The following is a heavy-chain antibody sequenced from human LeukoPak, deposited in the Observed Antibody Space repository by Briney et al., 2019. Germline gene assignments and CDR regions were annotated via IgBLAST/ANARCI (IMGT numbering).Heavy chain of an antibody. Sequence: PSETLSLTCTVSGGSISSGGYYWSWIRQHPGKGLEWIGYIYYSGSTYYNPSLKSRVTISVDTSKNQFSLKLSSVTAADTAVYYCARAKFIAVAAPFDYWGQGTLVTVSS. D-gene: IGHD6-19*01. CDR1: GGSISSGGYY. V-gene: IGHV4-31*03. J-gene: IGHJ4*02. CDR3: ARAKFIAVAAPFDY. CDR2: IYYSGST.